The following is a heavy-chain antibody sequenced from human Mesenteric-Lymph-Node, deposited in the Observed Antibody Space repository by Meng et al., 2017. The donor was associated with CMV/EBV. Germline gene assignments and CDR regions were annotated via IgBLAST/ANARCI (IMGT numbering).Heavy chain of an antibody. CDR3: AKDRTNLGFDAFDI. CDR1: GFTFNGYA. D-gene: IGHD1/OR15-1a*01. CDR2: ISYDGSNS. J-gene: IGHJ3*02. V-gene: IGHV3-30*04. Sequence: GGSLRLSCAASGFTFNGYAMNWVRQAPGKGLEWVALISYDGSNSHFADYARGRFTISRDNSQNTLFLQMNSLRAEDTAVYFCAKDRTNLGFDAFDIWGQGTMVTVSS.